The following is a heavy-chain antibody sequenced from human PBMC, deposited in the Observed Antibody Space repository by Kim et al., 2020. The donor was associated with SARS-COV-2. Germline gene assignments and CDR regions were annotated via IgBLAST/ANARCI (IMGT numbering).Heavy chain of an antibody. CDR1: GFTFSSYA. D-gene: IGHD2-15*01. V-gene: IGHV3-30-3*01. CDR3: ARDLVVVAANALAY. CDR2: ISYDGSNK. J-gene: IGHJ4*02. Sequence: GGSLRLSCAASGFTFSSYAMHWVRQAPGKGLEWVAVISYDGSNKYYADSVKGRFTISRDNSKNTLYLQMNSLRAEDTAVYYCARDLVVVAANALAYWGQG.